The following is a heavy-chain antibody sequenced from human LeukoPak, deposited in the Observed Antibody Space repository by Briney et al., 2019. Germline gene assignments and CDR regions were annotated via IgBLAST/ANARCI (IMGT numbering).Heavy chain of an antibody. CDR2: IRYDGSNK. Sequence: PGGSLRLSCAASGFTFSSYGMHWVRQAPGKGLEWVAFIRYDGSNKYYADSVKGRFTISRDNSKNTLYLQMNSLRAEDTAVYYCARDRSRSLIVGAEGAFDIWGQGTMVTVSS. CDR3: ARDRSRSLIVGAEGAFDI. D-gene: IGHD1-26*01. V-gene: IGHV3-30*02. J-gene: IGHJ3*02. CDR1: GFTFSSYG.